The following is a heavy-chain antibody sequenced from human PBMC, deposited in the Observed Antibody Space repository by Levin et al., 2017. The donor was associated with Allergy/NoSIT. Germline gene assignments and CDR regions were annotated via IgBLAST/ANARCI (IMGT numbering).Heavy chain of an antibody. CDR3: ARGGRVRGVINI. CDR2: INHSGST. CDR1: GGSFSGYY. D-gene: IGHD3-10*01. V-gene: IGHV4-34*01. J-gene: IGHJ4*02. Sequence: KASETLSLTCAVYGGSFSGYYWSWIRQPPGKGLEWIGEINHSGSTNYNPSLKSRVTISVDTSKNQFSLKLSSVTAADTAVYYCARGGRVRGVINIWGQGTLVTVSS.